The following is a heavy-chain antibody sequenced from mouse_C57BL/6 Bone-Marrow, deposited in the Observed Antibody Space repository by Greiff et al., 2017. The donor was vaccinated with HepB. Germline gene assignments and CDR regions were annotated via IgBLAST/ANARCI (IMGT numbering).Heavy chain of an antibody. D-gene: IGHD2-1*01. CDR2: IYPRSGNT. J-gene: IGHJ1*03. V-gene: IGHV1-81*01. Sequence: QVQLQQSGAELARPGASVKLSCKASGYTFTSYGISWVKQRTGQGLEWIGEIYPRSGNTYYNEKFKGKATLTADKSSSTAYMELRSLTSEDSAVYFCVGDGNYWYFDVWGTGTTVTVSS. CDR1: GYTFTSYG. CDR3: VGDGNYWYFDV.